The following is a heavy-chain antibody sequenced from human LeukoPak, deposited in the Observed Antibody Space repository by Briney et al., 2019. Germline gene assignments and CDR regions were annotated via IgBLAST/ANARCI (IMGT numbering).Heavy chain of an antibody. CDR2: IYYSGST. Sequence: SQTLSLTCTVSGGSISSGGYYWSWIRQHPGKGLEWIGYIYYSGSTYYNPSLKSRVTISVDTSKNQFSLKLSSVTAADTAVYYCARVPVAIKRGVRGRPIDYWGQGTLVTVSS. CDR3: ARVPVAIKRGVRGRPIDY. CDR1: GGSISSGGYY. V-gene: IGHV4-31*03. D-gene: IGHD2-2*01. J-gene: IGHJ4*02.